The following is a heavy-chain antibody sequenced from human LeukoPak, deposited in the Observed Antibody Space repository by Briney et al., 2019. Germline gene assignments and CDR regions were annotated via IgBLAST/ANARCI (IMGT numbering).Heavy chain of an antibody. V-gene: IGHV3-21*01. CDR1: GFTFSSYS. J-gene: IGHJ6*03. Sequence: GGSLRLSCAASGFTFSSYSMNWVRQAPGKGLEWVSSISSSRSYIYYADSVKGRFTISRDNAKNSLYLQMNSLRAEDTAVYYCARDQSAHYDFWSGYYMDVWGKGTTVTVSS. CDR2: ISSSRSYI. CDR3: ARDQSAHYDFWSGYYMDV. D-gene: IGHD3-3*01.